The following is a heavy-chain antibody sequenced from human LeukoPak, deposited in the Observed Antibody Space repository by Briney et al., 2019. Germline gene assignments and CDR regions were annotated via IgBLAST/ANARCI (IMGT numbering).Heavy chain of an antibody. CDR2: IKQDESEK. Sequence: GSLRLSCSASGFTFSNYWMSWVRQAPGKGLEWVANIKQDESEKYYVDSVKGRFTISRDNAKSSLYLQMNSLRAEDTAVYYCARALDSSSSRYQAFEEWGQGTLVTVSS. V-gene: IGHV3-7*01. J-gene: IGHJ4*02. CDR3: ARALDSSSSRYQAFEE. CDR1: GFTFSNYW. D-gene: IGHD2-2*01.